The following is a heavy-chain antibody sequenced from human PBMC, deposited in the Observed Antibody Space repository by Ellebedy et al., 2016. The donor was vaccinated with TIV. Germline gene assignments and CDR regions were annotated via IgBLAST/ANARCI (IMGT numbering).Heavy chain of an antibody. Sequence: ASVKVSCKASGGTFSNYGINWVRQAPGQGLEWMGGIIPMFNTANYAQKFQGRITLTADGSKTTVYMELSSLRFEYTAVYYCARGRVYYSDSSAYYHDTFDIWGQGTMVTVSS. J-gene: IGHJ3*02. V-gene: IGHV1-69*13. CDR3: ARGRVYYSDSSAYYHDTFDI. D-gene: IGHD3-22*01. CDR1: GGTFSNYG. CDR2: IIPMFNTA.